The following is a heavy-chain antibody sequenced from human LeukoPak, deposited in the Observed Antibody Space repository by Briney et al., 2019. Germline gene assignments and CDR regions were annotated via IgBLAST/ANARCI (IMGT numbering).Heavy chain of an antibody. J-gene: IGHJ6*02. V-gene: IGHV4-34*01. CDR2: INHSGST. CDR1: GESFSGYY. Sequence: SETLSLTCAVYGESFSGYYWSWIRQPPGKGLEWIGEINHSGSTNYNPSLKSRVTISVDTSKNQFSLKLSSVTAADTAVYYCARGRGLGYCSGGSCYGMDVWGQGTTVTVSS. D-gene: IGHD2-15*01. CDR3: ARGRGLGYCSGGSCYGMDV.